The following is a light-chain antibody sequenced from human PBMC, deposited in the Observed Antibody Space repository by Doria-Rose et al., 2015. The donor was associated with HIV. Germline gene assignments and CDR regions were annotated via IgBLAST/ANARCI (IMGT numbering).Light chain of an antibody. CDR1: QGISSA. J-gene: IGKJ4*01. V-gene: IGKV1D-13*01. CDR2: DAS. CDR3: QQFNNYPVT. Sequence: AIQLTQSPSSLSASVGGRVIITCRASQGISSALAWYQQKPGKGPKLLIYDASSLEGGVPSRFSGSGSGTDFTLTISSLQPEDFATYYCQQFNNYPVTFGGGTKVEIK.